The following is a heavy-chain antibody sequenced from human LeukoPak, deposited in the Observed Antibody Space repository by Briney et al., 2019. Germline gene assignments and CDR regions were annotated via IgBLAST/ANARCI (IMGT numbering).Heavy chain of an antibody. V-gene: IGHV4-59*01. CDR1: GGSISGYH. CDR2: IYYSGSS. J-gene: IGHJ3*02. D-gene: IGHD3-22*01. Sequence: PSETLSLTCNVSGGSISGYHWSWIRQPPGKGLEWLGYIYYSGSSNYNPSLKSRVTISADTSKNQFSLKLSSVTAADTAVYYCASVPVPPYDSSGSDAFDIWGQGTMVTVSS. CDR3: ASVPVPPYDSSGSDAFDI.